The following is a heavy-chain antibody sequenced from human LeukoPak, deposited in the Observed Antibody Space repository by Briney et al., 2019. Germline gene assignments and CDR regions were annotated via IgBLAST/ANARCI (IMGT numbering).Heavy chain of an antibody. CDR3: ATLVRGGWSYYFDY. Sequence: GGSLRLSCAASGFTFSSYVMHWVRQAPGKGLEWVAIISYDGSNEYYADSVKGRFTISRDNSKNTLYLQMNSLRAEDTAVYYCATLVRGGWSYYFDYWGQGTLVTVSS. D-gene: IGHD6-13*01. J-gene: IGHJ4*02. CDR1: GFTFSSYV. CDR2: ISYDGSNE. V-gene: IGHV3-30*04.